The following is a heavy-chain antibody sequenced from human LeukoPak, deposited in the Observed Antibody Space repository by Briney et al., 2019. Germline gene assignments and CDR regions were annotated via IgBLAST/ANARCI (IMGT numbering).Heavy chain of an antibody. J-gene: IGHJ4*02. D-gene: IGHD2-8*01. CDR3: APNPRGAYYFDY. CDR1: GFTFSSYA. Sequence: GGSLRLSCAASGFTFSSYAMNWVRQAPGKGLEWVSAISGSGFSTYYADSVKGRFTISRDNSKNTLYLQMNSLRAEDTAVYYCAPNPRGAYYFDYWGQGTLVTVSS. CDR2: ISGSGFST. V-gene: IGHV3-23*01.